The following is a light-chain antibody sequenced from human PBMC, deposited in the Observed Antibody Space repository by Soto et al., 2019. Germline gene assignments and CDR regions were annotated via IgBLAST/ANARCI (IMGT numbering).Light chain of an antibody. CDR1: SSDVGSYNL. Sequence: QPVLTQPASVSGSPGQSITISCTGTSSDVGSYNLVSWYQQHPGKAPKLMIYQVSKRPSGVSNRFSGSKSGNTASLTISGLQAEDEADYYCCSYAGSSTFYVSGTGTKLTVL. V-gene: IGLV2-23*02. CDR2: QVS. J-gene: IGLJ1*01. CDR3: CSYAGSSTFYV.